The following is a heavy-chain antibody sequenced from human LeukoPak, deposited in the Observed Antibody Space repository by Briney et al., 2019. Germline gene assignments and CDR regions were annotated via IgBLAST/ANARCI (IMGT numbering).Heavy chain of an antibody. CDR2: ISTDGYTT. J-gene: IGHJ4*02. D-gene: IGHD4-17*01. V-gene: IGHV3-74*01. CDR3: ARRGVSANYGDYRFDF. Sequence: QTGGSLRLSCAASGLAFSAYKMHWVRQAPRKGLVWVSRISTDGYTTDYADFVQGRFTASRDNTKNTWSLEMNSLRAEDTAVYYCARRGVSANYGDYRFDFWGQGTLVTVSS. CDR1: GLAFSAYK.